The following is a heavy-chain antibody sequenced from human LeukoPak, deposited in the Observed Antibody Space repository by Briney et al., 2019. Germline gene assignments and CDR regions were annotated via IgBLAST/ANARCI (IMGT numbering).Heavy chain of an antibody. CDR1: GGSISSYY. V-gene: IGHV4-59*01. Sequence: SETLSLTCTVCGGSISSYYWSWIRQHPGKGLEWIGYIYYSGSTNYNPSLKSRVTISVDTSKNQFSLKLSSVTAADTAMYYCARGGPDFWSGYRLYGMDVWGQGTTVTVSS. CDR2: IYYSGST. D-gene: IGHD3-3*01. CDR3: ARGGPDFWSGYRLYGMDV. J-gene: IGHJ6*02.